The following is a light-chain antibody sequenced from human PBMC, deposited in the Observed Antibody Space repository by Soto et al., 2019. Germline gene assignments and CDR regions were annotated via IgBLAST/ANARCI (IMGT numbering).Light chain of an antibody. J-gene: IGKJ1*01. CDR2: AAS. V-gene: IGKV1-39*01. CDR3: QQSYSTPRT. CDR1: QSISSY. Sequence: DIQMTQSPSSLSASVGDRVTITCRASQSISSYLHWYQQKPGKAPKLLIYAASSLQSGVPSRLSGSGSRTDFTLTISSLQPEDFATYYCQQSYSTPRTFGPGNKVDI.